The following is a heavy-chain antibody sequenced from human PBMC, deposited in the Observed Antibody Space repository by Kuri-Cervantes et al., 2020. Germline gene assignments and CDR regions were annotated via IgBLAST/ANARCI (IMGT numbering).Heavy chain of an antibody. CDR1: GSSISTDFY. J-gene: IGHJ4*02. Sequence: LSLTCGVSGSSISTDFYWGWIRQSPGKGLEWVSHISSSGSTLYYADSVKGRFTISRDNAKNSLYLQMNSLRAEDTGVYYCAKDHLWALYDWGQGTLVTVSS. V-gene: IGHV3-11*04. D-gene: IGHD3-22*01. CDR3: AKDHLWALYD. CDR2: ISSSGSTL.